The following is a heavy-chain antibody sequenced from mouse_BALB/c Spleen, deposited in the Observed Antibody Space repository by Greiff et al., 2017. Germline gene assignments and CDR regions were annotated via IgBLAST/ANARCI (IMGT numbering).Heavy chain of an antibody. CDR2: IWRGGST. CDR3: AKNENYRYDGFAY. CDR1: GFSLTSYG. J-gene: IGHJ3*01. V-gene: IGHV2-5-1*01. D-gene: IGHD2-14*01. Sequence: VKLQESGPSLVQPSQSLSITCTVSGFSLTSYGVHWVRQSPGKGLEWLGVIWRGGSTDYNAAFMSRLSITKDNSKSQVFFKMNSLQADDTAIYYCAKNENYRYDGFAYWGQGTLVNVSA.